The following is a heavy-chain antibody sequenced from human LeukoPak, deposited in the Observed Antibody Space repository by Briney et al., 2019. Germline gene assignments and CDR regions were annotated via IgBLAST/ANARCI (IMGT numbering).Heavy chain of an antibody. D-gene: IGHD5-18*01. CDR3: ARIRRGYSYGYDVDY. Sequence: GGSLILSCAASGFTFSSYEMNWVRQAPGKGLEWVSYISSSGSTIYYADSVKGRFTISRDNAKNSLYLQMNSLRAEDTAVYYCARIRRGYSYGYDVDYWGQGTLVTVSS. CDR1: GFTFSSYE. V-gene: IGHV3-48*03. J-gene: IGHJ4*02. CDR2: ISSSGSTI.